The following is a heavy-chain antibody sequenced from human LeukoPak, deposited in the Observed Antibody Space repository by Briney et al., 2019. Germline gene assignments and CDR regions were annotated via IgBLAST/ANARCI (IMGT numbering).Heavy chain of an antibody. D-gene: IGHD2-15*01. Sequence: PGGSLRLSCAASGFTFSSYGMHWVRQAPGKGLEWVAVISYDGSNKYYADSVKGRLTISRDNSKNTLYLQMNSLRAEDTAVYYCAKDDSGQIDYWGQGTLVTVSS. CDR2: ISYDGSNK. J-gene: IGHJ4*02. V-gene: IGHV3-30*18. CDR3: AKDDSGQIDY. CDR1: GFTFSSYG.